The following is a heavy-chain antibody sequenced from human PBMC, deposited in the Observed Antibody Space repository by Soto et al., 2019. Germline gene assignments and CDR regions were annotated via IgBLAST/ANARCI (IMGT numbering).Heavy chain of an antibody. J-gene: IGHJ4*02. CDR2: IYYSGSI. Sequence: QVQLQESGPGLVKPSETLSLTCTVSGGSISSYYWSWIRQPPGKGLEWIGYIYYSGSINYNPSLKSRVTISVDTSKNQFSRKLNSMTAADTAVYYCARHNDGSGSTYFDYWGQGTLVTVSS. CDR3: ARHNDGSGSTYFDY. V-gene: IGHV4-59*08. D-gene: IGHD3-10*01. CDR1: GGSISSYY.